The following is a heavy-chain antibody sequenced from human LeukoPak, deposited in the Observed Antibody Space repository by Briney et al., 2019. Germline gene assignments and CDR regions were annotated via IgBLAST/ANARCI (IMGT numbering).Heavy chain of an antibody. D-gene: IGHD5-18*01. J-gene: IGHJ3*02. V-gene: IGHV3-53*01. Sequence: GGSLRLSCAASGFTVSSNYMSWVRQAPGRGLEWVSVIYSGGSTYYADSVKGRFTISRDNSKNTLYLQMNSLRAEDTAVYYCAREADTAMVTNAFDIWGQGTMVTVSS. CDR3: AREADTAMVTNAFDI. CDR2: IYSGGST. CDR1: GFTVSSNY.